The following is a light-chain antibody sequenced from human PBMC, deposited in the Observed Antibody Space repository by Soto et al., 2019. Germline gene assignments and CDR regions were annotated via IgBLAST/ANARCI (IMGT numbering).Light chain of an antibody. V-gene: IGLV2-14*03. CDR1: SSDVGAYNY. CDR3: SSYTSTSTLWL. Sequence: QSVLTQPASVSGSPGQSITISCTGTSSDVGAYNYVSWYQHHPGKAPKFLIYDVSNRPSGVSNRFSGSKSGNTASLTISGLQAEDEADYYCSSYTSTSTLWLFGGGTKVTVL. CDR2: DVS. J-gene: IGLJ3*02.